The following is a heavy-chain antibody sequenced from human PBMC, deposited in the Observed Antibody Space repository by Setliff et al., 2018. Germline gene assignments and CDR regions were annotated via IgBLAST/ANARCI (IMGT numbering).Heavy chain of an antibody. CDR1: GFTFGDFA. CDR3: ARGVENYGTLKY. D-gene: IGHD1-7*01. CDR2: IGGRGIST. Sequence: PGGSLRLSCAASGFTFGDFAMTWVRQAPGKGLEWVSGIGGRGISTYYADSVKGRFIISRDNSENTLYLQMNSLRAEDTAIYYCARGVENYGTLKYWGQGTLVTVSS. J-gene: IGHJ4*02. V-gene: IGHV3-23*01.